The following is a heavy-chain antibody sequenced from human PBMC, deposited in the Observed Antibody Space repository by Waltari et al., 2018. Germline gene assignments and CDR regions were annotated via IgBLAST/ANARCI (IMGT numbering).Heavy chain of an antibody. J-gene: IGHJ4*02. D-gene: IGHD2-21*01. CDR3: AKAPGLYSLIDY. CDR1: GFTFSSYG. Sequence: QVQLVESGGGVVQPGRSLRLSCAASGFTFSSYGMHWVRQATGKGVEWGAVIWYDGSNKYYAYSVKGRFTISRDNSKNTLYLQMNSLRAEDTAMYYCAKAPGLYSLIDYWGQGTLVTVSS. CDR2: IWYDGSNK. V-gene: IGHV3-30*18.